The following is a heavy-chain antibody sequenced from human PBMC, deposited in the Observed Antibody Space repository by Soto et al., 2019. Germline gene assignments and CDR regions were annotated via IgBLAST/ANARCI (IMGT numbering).Heavy chain of an antibody. Sequence: QITLKESGPTLVNPTQPLTLTCTFSGFSLSTSGVGVGWIRQPPGKALEWLALIYWDDDKRYSPSLKSRPHITKDTPKNPVVLTTTNMDPVDAAAYSGSHSVAARPLDYWGQGTLVTVSS. J-gene: IGHJ4*02. CDR1: GFSLSTSGVG. D-gene: IGHD6-6*01. V-gene: IGHV2-5*02. CDR3: SHSVAARPLDY. CDR2: IYWDDDK.